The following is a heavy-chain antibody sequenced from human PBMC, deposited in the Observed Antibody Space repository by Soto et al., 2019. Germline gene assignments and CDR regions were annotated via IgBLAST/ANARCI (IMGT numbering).Heavy chain of an antibody. D-gene: IGHD6-19*01. Sequence: GGSLRLSCAASGFTFSSYAMSWVRQAPGKGLEWVSAISGSGGSTYYADSVKGRFTISRDNSKNTLYLQMNSLRAEDTAVYYCAKTLKKGYSSGWYGFAFDIWGQGTMVTVSS. CDR3: AKTLKKGYSSGWYGFAFDI. CDR2: ISGSGGST. V-gene: IGHV3-23*01. J-gene: IGHJ3*02. CDR1: GFTFSSYA.